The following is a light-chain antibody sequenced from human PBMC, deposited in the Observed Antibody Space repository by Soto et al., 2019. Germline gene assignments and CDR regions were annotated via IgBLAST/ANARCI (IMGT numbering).Light chain of an antibody. Sequence: EVVLTQSPDTLSLSPGERATLSCRASQSVGPSLFWYQQKPGRAPRLLIYDGFKRAAGVPARFSTSVSGTAFSLTISNLEAEDCAVYHCQQRNKWLPTFGGGTKLEIK. CDR2: DGF. V-gene: IGKV3-11*01. CDR1: QSVGPS. CDR3: QQRNKWLPT. J-gene: IGKJ4*01.